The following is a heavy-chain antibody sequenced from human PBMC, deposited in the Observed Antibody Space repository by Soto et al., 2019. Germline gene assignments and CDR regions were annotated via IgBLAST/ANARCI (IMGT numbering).Heavy chain of an antibody. Sequence: GSLRLSCAASGFTFSTYWMHWVRQVPGKGLVWVSRINRDGTSTNYADSVKGRFTISRDNAKNTLYLQMTSLRAEDTAVYYCAKDRYYYDSSGYFPYFDYWGQGTLVTVSS. CDR3: AKDRYYYDSSGYFPYFDY. V-gene: IGHV3-74*01. CDR1: GFTFSTYW. CDR2: INRDGTST. J-gene: IGHJ4*02. D-gene: IGHD3-22*01.